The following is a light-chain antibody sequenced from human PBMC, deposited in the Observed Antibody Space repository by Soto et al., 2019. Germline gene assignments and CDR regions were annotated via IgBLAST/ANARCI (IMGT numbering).Light chain of an antibody. Sequence: QSAVTQPASVSGSPGQSITISCSGTSSDIGRFNYVSWYRQHPGKAPKVMICDVSNRPSGVSNRFSGSKSGNTASLTISGLQAEDEAYYYCNSITSTSTYVFGTGTKLTVL. CDR2: DVS. V-gene: IGLV2-14*01. CDR1: SSDIGRFNY. CDR3: NSITSTSTYV. J-gene: IGLJ1*01.